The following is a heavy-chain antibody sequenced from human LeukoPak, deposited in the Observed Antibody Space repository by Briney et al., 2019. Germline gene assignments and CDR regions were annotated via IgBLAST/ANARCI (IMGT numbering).Heavy chain of an antibody. CDR3: ASEDNTGSSAY. Sequence: PGGSLILSCAASGFTFSNFWMSWVRQAPGKGLEWVANIKQDGSEKYYVDSVKGRFTISRDNAKNSLYLQMSSLRGDDTALYYCASEDNTGSSAYWGQGTLVTVSS. CDR2: IKQDGSEK. V-gene: IGHV3-7*01. CDR1: GFTFSNFW. D-gene: IGHD5-12*01. J-gene: IGHJ4*02.